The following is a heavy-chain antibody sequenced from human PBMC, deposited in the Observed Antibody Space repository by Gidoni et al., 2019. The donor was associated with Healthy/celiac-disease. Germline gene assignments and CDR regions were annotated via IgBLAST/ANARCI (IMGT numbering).Heavy chain of an antibody. Sequence: EVQLVESGGGWVQPGRSLRLSCAASGFTFDDYAMPWVRQAPGKGLDWVSGISWNSGSIGYADSVKGRFTISRDNAKNSLYLQMNSLRAEDTALYYCAKGRTYYYDSSGYPEYFQHWGQGTLVTVSS. CDR2: ISWNSGSI. J-gene: IGHJ1*01. CDR1: GFTFDDYA. D-gene: IGHD3-22*01. V-gene: IGHV3-9*01. CDR3: AKGRTYYYDSSGYPEYFQH.